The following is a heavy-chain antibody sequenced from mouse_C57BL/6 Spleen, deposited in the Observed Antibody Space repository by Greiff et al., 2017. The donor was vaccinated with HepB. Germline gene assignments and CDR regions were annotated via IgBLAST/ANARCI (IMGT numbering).Heavy chain of an antibody. V-gene: IGHV1-15*01. CDR2: IDPETGGT. Sequence: LVESGAELVRPGASVTLSCKASGYTFTDYEMHWVKQTPVHGLEWIGAIDPETGGTAYNQKFKGKAILTADKSSSTAYMELRSLTSEDSAVYYCTRGGYGNYVDYWGQGTTLTVSS. D-gene: IGHD2-1*01. CDR1: GYTFTDYE. J-gene: IGHJ2*01. CDR3: TRGGYGNYVDY.